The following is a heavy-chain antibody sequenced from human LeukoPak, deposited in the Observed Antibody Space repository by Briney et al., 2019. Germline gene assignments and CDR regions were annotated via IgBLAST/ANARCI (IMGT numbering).Heavy chain of an antibody. CDR2: IRYGGINK. D-gene: IGHD1-1*01. CDR1: GFTFSNYG. CDR3: ARDSWLERSFDP. Sequence: GGSLRLSCAGSGFTFSNYGIHWVRQAPGKGLEWVAFIRYGGINKYYADSVKGRFTISRDNAKNSLYLQMNSLRAEDTAVYYCARDSWLERSFDPWGQGTLVTVSS. V-gene: IGHV3-30*02. J-gene: IGHJ5*02.